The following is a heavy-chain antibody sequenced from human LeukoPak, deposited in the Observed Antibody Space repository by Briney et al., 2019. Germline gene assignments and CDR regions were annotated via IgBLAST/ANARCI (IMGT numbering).Heavy chain of an antibody. CDR2: IGTAGDT. D-gene: IGHD6-13*01. V-gene: IGHV3-13*01. CDR3: ARDAPPGIAAAVYYYYYGMDV. J-gene: IGHJ6*02. Sequence: GGSLRLSCAASGVTFSSYAMSWVRQAPGKGLEWVSAIGTAGDTYYPGSVKGRFTISRENAKNSLYLQMNSLRAEDTAVYYCARDAPPGIAAAVYYYYYGMDVWGQGTTVTVSS. CDR1: GVTFSSYA.